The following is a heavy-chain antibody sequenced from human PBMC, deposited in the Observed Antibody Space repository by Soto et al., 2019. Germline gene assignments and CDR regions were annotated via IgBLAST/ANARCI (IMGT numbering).Heavy chain of an antibody. CDR2: IKQDGSEK. Sequence: GGSLRLSCAASGFTFSTYWMSWVRQAPGKGLEWVANIKQDGSEKYYVDSVKGRFTISRDNAKDSLYLQMNSLRAEDTAVYYCARDFRGATSDYWGQGTLVTVS. CDR3: ARDFRGATSDY. D-gene: IGHD1-26*01. V-gene: IGHV3-7*01. J-gene: IGHJ4*02. CDR1: GFTFSTYW.